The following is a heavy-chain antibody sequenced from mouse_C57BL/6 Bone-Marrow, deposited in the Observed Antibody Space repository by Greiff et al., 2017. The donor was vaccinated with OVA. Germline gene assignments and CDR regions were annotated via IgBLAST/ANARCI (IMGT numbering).Heavy chain of an antibody. Sequence: QVQLKQPGAELVRPGTSVKLSCKASGYTFTSYWMHWVKQRPGQGLEWIGVIDPSDSYTNYNQKFKGKATLTVDTSSSTAYMQLSSLTSEDSAVYYCAREDGYPYWYFDVWGTGTTVTVSS. D-gene: IGHD2-3*01. CDR2: IDPSDSYT. CDR1: GYTFTSYW. V-gene: IGHV1-59*01. CDR3: AREDGYPYWYFDV. J-gene: IGHJ1*03.